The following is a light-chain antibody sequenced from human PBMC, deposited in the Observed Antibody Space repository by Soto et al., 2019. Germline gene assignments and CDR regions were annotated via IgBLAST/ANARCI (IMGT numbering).Light chain of an antibody. J-gene: IGKJ4*01. CDR1: KSFSRY. CDR3: QQSYTTPIT. CDR2: AAS. Sequence: DIQMTQSPSSLSASVGDRVTITCRASKSFSRYLNWYQQKPGKVHKFLIYAASSLQSGVPSRFSGSGSGTDFPLTISSLQPEDFETYYCQQSYTTPITFGGGTKVEIK. V-gene: IGKV1-39*01.